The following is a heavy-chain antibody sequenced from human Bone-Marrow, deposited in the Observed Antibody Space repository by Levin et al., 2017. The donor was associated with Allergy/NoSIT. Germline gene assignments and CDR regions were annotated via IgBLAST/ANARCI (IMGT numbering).Heavy chain of an antibody. J-gene: IGHJ6*02. CDR3: ARGAGLYSSMEIDV. D-gene: IGHD6-19*01. CDR2: INPNADGR. Sequence: ASVKVSCKASGYIFTDYYIHWVRHAPGQGLEWMGWINPNADGRKTAQRFQGRLTMTRDTSIKTAYLELRSLTSNDTAVYYCARGAGLYSSMEIDVWGQGTTVTVSS. V-gene: IGHV1-2*02. CDR1: GYIFTDYY.